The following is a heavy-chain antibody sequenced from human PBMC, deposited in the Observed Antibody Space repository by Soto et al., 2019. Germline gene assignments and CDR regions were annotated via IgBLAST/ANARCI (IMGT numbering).Heavy chain of an antibody. CDR1: GFTFSSYA. V-gene: IGHV3-30-3*01. Sequence: PGGSLRLSCAASGFTFSSYAMHWVRQAPGKGLEWVAVISYDGSNRYYADSVKGRFTISRDNSKNTLYLQMNSLRAEDTAVYYCARDLVDYWGQGTLVTVSS. CDR2: ISYDGSNR. CDR3: ARDLVDY. J-gene: IGHJ4*02.